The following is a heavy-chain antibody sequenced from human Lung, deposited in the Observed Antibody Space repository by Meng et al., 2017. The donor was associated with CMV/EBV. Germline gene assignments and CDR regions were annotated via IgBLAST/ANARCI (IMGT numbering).Heavy chain of an antibody. Sequence: GGSXRLXCAASKFTFSTYDMHWVRQAPGKGLEWVAIISYDGINKYNADSVKGRFTISRDNSKNTLYLQMNSLRAEDTAVYYCARGGGGSDGDSYFFDDWGQGXLVTVSS. D-gene: IGHD2-21*01. CDR2: ISYDGINK. V-gene: IGHV3-30-3*01. J-gene: IGHJ4*02. CDR3: ARGGGGSDGDSYFFDD. CDR1: KFTFSTYD.